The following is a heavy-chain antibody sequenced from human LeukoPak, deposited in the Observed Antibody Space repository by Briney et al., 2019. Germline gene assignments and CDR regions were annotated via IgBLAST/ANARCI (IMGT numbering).Heavy chain of an antibody. CDR1: GNTFSGYD. V-gene: IGHV1-8*01. D-gene: IGHD3-10*01. Sequence: GASVKVSCKDSGNTFSGYDINWVRQASGQGPEWIGWMNPKRGNSNSAQKFRGRVTMTWDTSISTAYMELSSLTPEDTAVYYCARSIILVRGNIIGGREGGMDVWGQGTTVTVSS. J-gene: IGHJ6*02. CDR2: MNPKRGNS. CDR3: ARSIILVRGNIIGGREGGMDV.